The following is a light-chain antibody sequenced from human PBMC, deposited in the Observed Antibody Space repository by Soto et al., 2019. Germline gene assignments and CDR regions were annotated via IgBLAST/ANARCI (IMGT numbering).Light chain of an antibody. CDR2: EVS. CDR1: SSDVGGYNY. V-gene: IGLV2-8*01. CDR3: SSYAGSNNFV. J-gene: IGLJ1*01. Sequence: QSALTQPPSAFGSPGQSVTISCTGTSSDVGGYNYVSWYQQYPGKAPKLMIYEVSKRPSGVPDRFSGSKSGNTASLTVSGLQAEDEADYYCSSYAGSNNFVFGTGTKLTVL.